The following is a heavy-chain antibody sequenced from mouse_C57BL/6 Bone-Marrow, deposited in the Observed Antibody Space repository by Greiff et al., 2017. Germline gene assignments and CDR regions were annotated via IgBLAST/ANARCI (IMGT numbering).Heavy chain of an antibody. CDR3: AIDGYPYYFDY. CDR2: IDPSDSYT. D-gene: IGHD2-3*01. V-gene: IGHV1-59*01. Sequence: QVHVKQPGAELVRPGTSVKLSCKASGYTFTSYWMHWVKQRPGQGLEWIGVIDPSDSYTNYNQKFKGKATLTVDTSSSTAYMQLSSLTSEDSAVYYCAIDGYPYYFDYWGQGTTLTGSS. CDR1: GYTFTSYW. J-gene: IGHJ2*01.